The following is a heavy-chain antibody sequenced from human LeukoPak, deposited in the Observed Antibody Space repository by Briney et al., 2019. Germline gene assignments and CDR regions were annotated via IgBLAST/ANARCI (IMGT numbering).Heavy chain of an antibody. D-gene: IGHD3-10*01. CDR3: ARGPPHYYGSGSYYLFDY. V-gene: IGHV1-18*01. J-gene: IGHJ4*02. Sequence: ASVTLSCKASGYTFTSYGISWVRQAPGQGLEWMGWISAYNGNTNYAQKLQGRVTMTTDTSTSTAYMELRSLRSDDTAVYYCARGPPHYYGSGSYYLFDYWGQGTLVTVSS. CDR2: ISAYNGNT. CDR1: GYTFTSYG.